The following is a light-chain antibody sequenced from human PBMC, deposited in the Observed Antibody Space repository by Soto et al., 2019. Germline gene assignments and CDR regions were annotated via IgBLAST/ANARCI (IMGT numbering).Light chain of an antibody. Sequence: IVMTQSPATLSVSPGESDTLSCRASQNIYYNVAWYQHRPGQAPRLLIYRASTRATGVPARFSGSGSGTEFTLTISSLQSEDFTVYSCLQYHNLWAFGQGTKVEI. CDR3: LQYHNLWA. CDR2: RAS. V-gene: IGKV3-15*01. J-gene: IGKJ1*01. CDR1: QNIYYN.